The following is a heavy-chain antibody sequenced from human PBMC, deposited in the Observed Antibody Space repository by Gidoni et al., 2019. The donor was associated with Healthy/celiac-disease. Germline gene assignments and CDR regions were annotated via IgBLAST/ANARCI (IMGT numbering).Heavy chain of an antibody. CDR3: AREVGYSGYDYAFYYYGMDV. V-gene: IGHV3-48*02. Sequence: EVQLVESGGGLVQPGGSLRLSCAASGFTFSSYSMNWVRQAPGKGLEWVSYISSSISTIYYADTVKGRFTIARDNAKNSLYLQMNSLRDEDTAVYYYAREVGYSGYDYAFYYYGMDVWGQGTTVTVSS. CDR1: GFTFSSYS. CDR2: ISSSISTI. D-gene: IGHD5-12*01. J-gene: IGHJ6*02.